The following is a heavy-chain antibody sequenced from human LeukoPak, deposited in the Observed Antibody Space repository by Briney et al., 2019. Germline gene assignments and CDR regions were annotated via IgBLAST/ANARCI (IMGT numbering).Heavy chain of an antibody. Sequence: SETLSLTCAVYGGSFSGYYWSWIRQPPGKGLEWIGEINHSGSTNYNPSLKSRVTISVETSKNQCSLKLSSVTAADTAVYYCARNPLGSSLDYWGQGTLVTVST. CDR3: ARNPLGSSLDY. CDR2: INHSGST. J-gene: IGHJ4*02. CDR1: GGSFSGYY. V-gene: IGHV4-34*01. D-gene: IGHD6-13*01.